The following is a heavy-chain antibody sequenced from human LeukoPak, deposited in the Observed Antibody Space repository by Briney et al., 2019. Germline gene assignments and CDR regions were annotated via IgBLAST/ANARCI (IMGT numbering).Heavy chain of an antibody. J-gene: IGHJ4*02. V-gene: IGHV1-2*02. Sequence: GASVKVSCKASGYTFTGYYMHWVRQAPGQGLEWMGWINPNSGGTNYAQKFQGRVTMTRDTSISTAYMELSRLRSDDTAVYYCARDEGDTIFGVVITNYFDCWGQGTLVTVSS. D-gene: IGHD3-3*01. CDR2: INPNSGGT. CDR1: GYTFTGYY. CDR3: ARDEGDTIFGVVITNYFDC.